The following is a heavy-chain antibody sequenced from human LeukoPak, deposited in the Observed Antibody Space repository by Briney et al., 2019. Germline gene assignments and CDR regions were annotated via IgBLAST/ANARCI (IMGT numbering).Heavy chain of an antibody. Sequence: PGGSLRPSCAASGFTFSSYGMHWVRQAPGKGLEWVAVISYDGSNKYYADSVKGRFTISRDNSKNSLYLQLNSLRVEDTAVYYCASRIVGTPDYFDYWGQGTLVTVSS. J-gene: IGHJ4*02. CDR1: GFTFSSYG. D-gene: IGHD1-26*01. CDR2: ISYDGSNK. CDR3: ASRIVGTPDYFDY. V-gene: IGHV3-30*03.